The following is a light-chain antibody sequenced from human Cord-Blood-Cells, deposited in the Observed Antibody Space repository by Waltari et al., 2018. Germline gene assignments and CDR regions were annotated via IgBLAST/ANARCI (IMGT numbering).Light chain of an antibody. Sequence: DIVMIQSPDSLAVSLGESATINCKSSQSVLYSSNNKNYLTWYQQKAGQPPKLLIYWSSTRASGVPDRFSGRGSGKDFTLTISSLQAEDVAVYYCQQYYSTPFTFGPGTKVDIK. CDR3: QQYYSTPFT. CDR2: WSS. CDR1: QSVLYSSNNKNY. J-gene: IGKJ3*01. V-gene: IGKV4-1*01.